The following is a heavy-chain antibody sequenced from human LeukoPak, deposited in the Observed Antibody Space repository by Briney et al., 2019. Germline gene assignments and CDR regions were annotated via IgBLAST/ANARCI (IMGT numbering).Heavy chain of an antibody. CDR1: GFTFNAYA. J-gene: IGHJ4*02. CDR2: ISNSGTGT. Sequence: GGSLRLSCAASGFTFNAYAMSWVRQAPGKGLEWVSAISNSGTGTYYADSVKGRFTISRDNVKNTVFLQMNSLRAEDTAIYYCAKGWNFDCWGQGTLVTVSS. CDR3: AKGWNFDC. D-gene: IGHD5-24*01. V-gene: IGHV3-23*01.